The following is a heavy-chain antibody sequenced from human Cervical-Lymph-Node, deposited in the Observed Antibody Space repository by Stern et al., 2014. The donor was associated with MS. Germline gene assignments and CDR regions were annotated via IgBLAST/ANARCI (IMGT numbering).Heavy chain of an antibody. CDR3: ASGNLDYSNYLSPFDS. CDR2: IYCSGIT. V-gene: IGHV4-59*07. D-gene: IGHD4-11*01. J-gene: IGHJ4*02. CDR1: GGTTGRYY. Sequence: QLQLQESGPGLVKPSATLTLTCTASGGTTGRYYCSWIRQPPGKGLECTGYIYCSGITNYNPSLESRVTISVDKSKNQFSLRLTSVTAADTAVYYCASGNLDYSNYLSPFDSWGQGTLVTVSS.